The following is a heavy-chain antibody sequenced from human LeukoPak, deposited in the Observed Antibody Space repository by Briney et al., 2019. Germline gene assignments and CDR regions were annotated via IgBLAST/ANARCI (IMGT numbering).Heavy chain of an antibody. D-gene: IGHD6-13*01. CDR1: GYTFTGYY. CDR2: INPNSGGT. CDR3: ARVESIAAADASNWFDP. J-gene: IGHJ5*02. V-gene: IGHV1-2*02. Sequence: ASVKVSCKASGYTFTGYYMHWVRQAPGQGLEWMGWINPNSGGTNYAQKFQGRVTMTRDTSISTAYMELSRLRSDDTAVYYCARVESIAAADASNWFDPWGQGTLVTVSS.